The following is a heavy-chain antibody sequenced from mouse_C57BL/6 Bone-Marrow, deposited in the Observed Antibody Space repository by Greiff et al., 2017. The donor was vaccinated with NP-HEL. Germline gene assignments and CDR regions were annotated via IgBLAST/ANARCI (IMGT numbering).Heavy chain of an antibody. J-gene: IGHJ1*03. CDR1: GFSINSDCY. CDR2: TFYSGIT. V-gene: IGHV3-3*01. Sequence: EVKLMESGPSLVRPSQTLSLTCTVTGFSINSDCYWIWIRQFPGNKLEYIGYTFYSGITYYNPSLESRTYITRDTSKNQFSLKLSAVTTEDTATYYCARAIYYDYDWYFDVWGTGTTVTVSS. CDR3: ARAIYYDYDWYFDV. D-gene: IGHD2-4*01.